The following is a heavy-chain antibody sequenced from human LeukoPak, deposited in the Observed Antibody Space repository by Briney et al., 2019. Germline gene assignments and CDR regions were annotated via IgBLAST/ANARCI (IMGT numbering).Heavy chain of an antibody. Sequence: GGSLRLSCSASGFTFTNYGMSWVRQAPGKGLEWVSGLSGSGDGQFYADSVEGRFTISRDIFNNIWYLQMNSLRAEDAAVYYCAKGCQCPSGLSSWFDPRGQGTLVAVSS. CDR3: AKGCQCPSGLSSWFDP. CDR2: LSGSGDGQ. D-gene: IGHD1-14*01. J-gene: IGHJ5*02. V-gene: IGHV3-23*01. CDR1: GFTFTNYG.